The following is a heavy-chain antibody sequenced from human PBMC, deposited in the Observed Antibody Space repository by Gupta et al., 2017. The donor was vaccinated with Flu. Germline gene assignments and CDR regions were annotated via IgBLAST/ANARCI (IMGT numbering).Heavy chain of an antibody. D-gene: IGHD6-13*01. V-gene: IGHV3-48*03. Sequence: EVQLVESGGGLVQPGGSLRLSCAASGFTFSSYEMNWVRQAPGKGLEWVSYISSSGSTIYYADSVKGRFTISRDNAKNSLYLQMNSLRAEDTAVYYCASSGYSSSWYGVGIDYFDYWGQGTLVTVSS. CDR1: GFTFSSYE. CDR2: ISSSGSTI. J-gene: IGHJ4*02. CDR3: ASSGYSSSWYGVGIDYFDY.